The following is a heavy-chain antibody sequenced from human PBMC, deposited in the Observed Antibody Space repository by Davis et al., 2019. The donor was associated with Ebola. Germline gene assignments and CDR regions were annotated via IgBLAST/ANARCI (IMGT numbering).Heavy chain of an antibody. CDR3: ARRLGYCSSTSCYTGELDY. D-gene: IGHD2-2*02. CDR2: IYYSGST. J-gene: IGHJ4*02. V-gene: IGHV4-39*07. Sequence: SETLSLTCTVSGGSISSSSYYWGWIRQPPGKGLEWIGSIYYSGSTYYNPSLKSRVTISVDTSKNQFSLKLSSVTAADTAVYYCARRLGYCSSTSCYTGELDYWAREPWSPSPQ. CDR1: GGSISSSSYY.